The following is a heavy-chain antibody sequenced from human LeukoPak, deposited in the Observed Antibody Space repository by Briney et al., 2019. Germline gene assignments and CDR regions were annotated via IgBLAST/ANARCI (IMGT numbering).Heavy chain of an antibody. CDR3: ARDVMSTGTQGWFDP. CDR1: GFTFSDYY. D-gene: IGHD1-1*01. CDR2: ISSSGSTI. V-gene: IGHV3-11*04. J-gene: IGHJ5*02. Sequence: GGSLRLSCAASGFTFSDYYMSWIRQAPGKGLEWVSYISSSGSTIYYADSVKGRFAISTDNSKNTLYLQMNSLRAEDTAVYYCARDVMSTGTQGWFDPWGRGTLVTVSS.